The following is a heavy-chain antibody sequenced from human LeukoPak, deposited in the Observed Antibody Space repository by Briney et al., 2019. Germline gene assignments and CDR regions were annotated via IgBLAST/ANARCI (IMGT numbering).Heavy chain of an antibody. CDR1: GFTFDDYA. D-gene: IGHD5-18*01. CDR2: ISWNSGSI. J-gene: IGHJ4*02. CDR3: AKDTQYSLGAGLADY. V-gene: IGHV3-9*01. Sequence: PGGSLRLSCAASGFTFDDYAMHWVRQAPGKGLEWVSGISWNSGSIGYADSVKGRFTISRDNAKNSLYLQMNSLRAEDTALYYCAKDTQYSLGAGLADYWGQGTLVTVSS.